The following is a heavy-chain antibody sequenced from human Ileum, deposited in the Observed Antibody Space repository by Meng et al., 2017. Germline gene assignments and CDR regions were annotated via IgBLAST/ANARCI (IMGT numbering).Heavy chain of an antibody. J-gene: IGHJ4*02. CDR3: ARRRGYYTSGDSE. CDR1: GGSFSAYY. V-gene: IGHV4-34*01. D-gene: IGHD3-10*01. Sequence: QGHLHPGGAGLLKPSETLSLTCTVYGGSFSAYYWIWIRQAPGRGLEWIGDFDYTGATNYNPSLKSRLSISLDTSKNQFSLSLSSVTAADTAIYYCARRRGYYTSGDSEWGQGTLVTVSS. CDR2: FDYTGAT.